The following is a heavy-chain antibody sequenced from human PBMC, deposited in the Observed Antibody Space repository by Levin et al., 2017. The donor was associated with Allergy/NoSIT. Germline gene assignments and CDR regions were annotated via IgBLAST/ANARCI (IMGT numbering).Heavy chain of an antibody. CDR2: IKSKTDGGTT. V-gene: IGHV3-15*01. CDR3: TTAIHAGVATLYHYYDYGMDV. Sequence: GGSLRLSCAASGFTFSNAWMSWVRQAPGKGLEWVGRIKSKTDGGTTDYAAPVKGRFTISRDDSKNTLYLQMNSLKTEDTAVYYCTTAIHAGVATLYHYYDYGMDVWGQGTTVTVSS. D-gene: IGHD5-12*01. J-gene: IGHJ6*02. CDR1: GFTFSNAW.